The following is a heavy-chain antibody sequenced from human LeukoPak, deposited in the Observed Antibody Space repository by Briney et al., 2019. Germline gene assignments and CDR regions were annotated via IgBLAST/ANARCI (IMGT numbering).Heavy chain of an antibody. J-gene: IGHJ6*03. CDR2: ISAYNGNT. D-gene: IGHD6-19*01. CDR1: GYTFTSYG. CDR3: ARGYSSGSYSNYYYMDV. Sequence: ASVKVSCKASGYTFTSYGISWVRQAPGQGLEWMGWISAYNGNTNYAQKLQGRVTMTTDTSTSTAYMELRSLRSDDTAVYYCARGYSSGSYSNYYYMDVWGKGTTVTISS. V-gene: IGHV1-18*01.